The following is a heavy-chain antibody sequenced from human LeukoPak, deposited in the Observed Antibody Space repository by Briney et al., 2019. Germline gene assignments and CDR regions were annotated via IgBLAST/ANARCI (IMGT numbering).Heavy chain of an antibody. CDR3: ARQGPHSGSYSFDY. J-gene: IGHJ4*02. V-gene: IGHV3-7*01. D-gene: IGHD1-26*01. CDR2: IKQDGSEK. Sequence: GGSLRLSCAASGFTFTNAWMSWVRQAPGKGLEWVANIKQDGSEKYYVDSVKGRFTISRDNAKNSLYLQMNSLRAEDTAVYYCARQGPHSGSYSFDYWGQGTLVTVSS. CDR1: GFTFTNAW.